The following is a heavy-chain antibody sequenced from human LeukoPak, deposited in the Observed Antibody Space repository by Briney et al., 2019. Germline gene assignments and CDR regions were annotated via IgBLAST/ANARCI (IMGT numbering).Heavy chain of an antibody. Sequence: PGRSLRLSCAASGFTFDDYAMHWVRQAPGKGLEWVSGISWNSGSIGYADSVKGRFTISRDNAKNSLYLQMNGLRAEDMALYYCAKDGGSGEFDYWGQGTLVTVSS. D-gene: IGHD3-10*01. CDR2: ISWNSGSI. CDR3: AKDGGSGEFDY. J-gene: IGHJ4*02. V-gene: IGHV3-9*03. CDR1: GFTFDDYA.